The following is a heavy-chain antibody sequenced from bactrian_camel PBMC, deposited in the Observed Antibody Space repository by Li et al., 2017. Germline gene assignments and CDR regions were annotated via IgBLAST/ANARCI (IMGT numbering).Heavy chain of an antibody. CDR2: ISSDGSNT. D-gene: IGHD6*01. CDR3: ANEPPSWPRAYKY. CDR1: EFTFSSYY. V-gene: IGHV3-2*01. Sequence: HVQLVESGGGLVQPGRSLRLSYAASEFTFSSYYMSWVRQAPGKGLEWLGSISSDGSNTYYADSVKGRFTISRDNADNAKNTVYLQMNSLKSEDTALYYCANEPPSWPRAYKYWGQGTQVTVS. J-gene: IGHJ4*01.